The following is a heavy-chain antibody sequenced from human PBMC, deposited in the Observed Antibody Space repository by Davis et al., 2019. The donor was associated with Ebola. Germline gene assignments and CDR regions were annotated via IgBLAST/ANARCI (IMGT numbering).Heavy chain of an antibody. CDR2: ISSNGGST. J-gene: IGHJ5*02. CDR3: ARALGSWGWFDP. Sequence: GESLKISCAAPGFTFSSYPMHWVRQAPGKGLEYVSAISSNGGSTYYANSVKGRFTISRDNPKNTLYLQMGSLRAEDMAVYYGARALGSWGWFDPWGQGTLVTVSS. V-gene: IGHV3-64*01. D-gene: IGHD3-16*01. CDR1: GFTFSSYP.